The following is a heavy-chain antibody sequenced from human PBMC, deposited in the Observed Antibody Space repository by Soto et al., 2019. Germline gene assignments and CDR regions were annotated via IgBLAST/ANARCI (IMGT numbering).Heavy chain of an antibody. V-gene: IGHV4-59*08. J-gene: IGHJ3*02. Sequence: QVQLQESGPGLVKPSETLSLTCTVSGGSINSYYWSWIRQPPGKGLEWIGYIYYSGSTNYNPSLKSRVTISVDTSKNQSSLKLSSVTAADTAVYYCARLYGLDAFDIWGQGTMVTVSS. CDR1: GGSINSYY. CDR3: ARLYGLDAFDI. CDR2: IYYSGST. D-gene: IGHD3-16*02.